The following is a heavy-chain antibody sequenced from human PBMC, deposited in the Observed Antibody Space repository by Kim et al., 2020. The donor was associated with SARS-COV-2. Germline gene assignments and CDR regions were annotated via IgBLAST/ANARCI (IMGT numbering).Heavy chain of an antibody. Sequence: GGSLRLSCAASGFIFDDYAMHWVRQAPGKGLEWVSFISGDGGNTYYADSVKGRFTISRDNTKNSLYLQMNSLRIEDTALYYCAKGLEKWYYYYGMDVWGQGTTVTVSS. J-gene: IGHJ6*02. CDR3: AKGLEKWYYYYGMDV. D-gene: IGHD2-8*01. CDR2: ISGDGGNT. CDR1: GFIFDDYA. V-gene: IGHV3-43*02.